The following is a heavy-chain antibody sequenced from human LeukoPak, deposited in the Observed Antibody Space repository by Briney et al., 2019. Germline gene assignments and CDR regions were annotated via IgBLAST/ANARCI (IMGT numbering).Heavy chain of an antibody. Sequence: QPGGSLRLSCAASGFTFNSYWMHWVRRAPGRGVWWVSRIYSDGSSSTYAESVKGRFTISRHNAKNPLYLQMGSLKAEDTAVYYCARESFWSGYPFDFCGQGTLVTVSS. V-gene: IGHV3-74*01. CDR3: ARESFWSGYPFDF. J-gene: IGHJ4*02. CDR2: IYSDGSSS. CDR1: GFTFNSYW. D-gene: IGHD3-3*01.